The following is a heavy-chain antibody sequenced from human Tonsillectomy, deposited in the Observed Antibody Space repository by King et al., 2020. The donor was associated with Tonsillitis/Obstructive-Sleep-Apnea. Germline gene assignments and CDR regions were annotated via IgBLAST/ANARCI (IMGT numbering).Heavy chain of an antibody. D-gene: IGHD3-10*01. J-gene: IGHJ5*02. CDR1: GYTFTNYA. CDR3: ARVTRGGSGSCSFDP. CDR2: IYTNTGNP. Sequence: QLVQSGSELKKPGASVKVSCKASGYTFTNYALNWVRQAPGQGLEWMGWIYTNTGNPTYAQGFTGRFVFSLDTSVSTAYLQFSSLKAEDTAGYYCARVTRGGSGSCSFDPWGQGTLVTVSS. V-gene: IGHV7-4-1*02.